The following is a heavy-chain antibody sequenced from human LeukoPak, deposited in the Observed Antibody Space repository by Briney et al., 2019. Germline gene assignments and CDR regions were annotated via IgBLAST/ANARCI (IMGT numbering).Heavy chain of an antibody. Sequence: GASVKFSCKASGYTFTNSGISWVRQAPGQGLEWMGWVSAYDGNTNYAQKLQGRLTMTTDRSTSTACMELRSLRSDDTAMYYCARSFARDSEILFGYYIGDYWGQGTLVTVSS. J-gene: IGHJ4*02. V-gene: IGHV1-18*01. CDR1: GYTFTNSG. CDR3: ARSFARDSEILFGYYIGDY. CDR2: VSAYDGNT. D-gene: IGHD3-9*01.